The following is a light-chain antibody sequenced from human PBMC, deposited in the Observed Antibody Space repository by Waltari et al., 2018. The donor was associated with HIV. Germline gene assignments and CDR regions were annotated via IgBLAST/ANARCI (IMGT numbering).Light chain of an antibody. J-gene: IGLJ2*01. Sequence: QSALTQPRSVSGSPGQSVTIPCTGTRRDVGGYNYVSWYQQHPGKAPKFMIYDVSKRPSGVPDRFSGSKSGNTASLTISGLQAEDEADYYCCSYAGNYTFVFGGGTKLTVL. CDR3: CSYAGNYTFV. V-gene: IGLV2-11*01. CDR1: RRDVGGYNY. CDR2: DVS.